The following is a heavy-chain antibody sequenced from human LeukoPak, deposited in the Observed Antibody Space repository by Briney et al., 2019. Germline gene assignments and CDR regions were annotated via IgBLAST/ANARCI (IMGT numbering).Heavy chain of an antibody. V-gene: IGHV4-38-2*01. D-gene: IGHD3-10*01. CDR1: GDSIIGYY. CDR3: TKSDGYGLIRI. J-gene: IGHJ3*02. Sequence: SETLSLTCGVSGDSIIGYYWGWIRQPPGKGLEWIGNIYYTGNTYYNSSLKSRVTISLDTSKNQFSLKVISMTAADTAAYYCTKSDGYGLIRICGRGTMVTVSS. CDR2: IYYTGNT.